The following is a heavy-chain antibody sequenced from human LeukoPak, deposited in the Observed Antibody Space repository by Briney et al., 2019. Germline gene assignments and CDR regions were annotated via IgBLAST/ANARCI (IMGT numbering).Heavy chain of an antibody. CDR1: GFTFGSYG. Sequence: PGRSLRLSCAASGFTFGSYGLHWVRQAPGKGLEWVAVIWYDGSNKYYADSVKGRFTISRDNSKNTLYLQVNSLRAEDTAVYYCARGIGQADYFDYWGQGTLVTASS. V-gene: IGHV3-33*01. CDR2: IWYDGSNK. CDR3: ARGIGQADYFDY. D-gene: IGHD3-3*02. J-gene: IGHJ4*02.